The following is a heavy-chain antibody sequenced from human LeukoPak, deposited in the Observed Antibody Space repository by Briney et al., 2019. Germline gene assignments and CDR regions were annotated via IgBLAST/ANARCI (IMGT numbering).Heavy chain of an antibody. CDR1: GFTFSSYS. J-gene: IGHJ4*02. CDR2: ISSSSSYI. Sequence: GGSLRLSCAASGFTFSSYSMNWVRQAPGKELEWVSSISSSSSYIYYADSVKGRFTISRDNAKNSLYLQMNSLRAEDTAVYYCARAVSLPGYSGYDLGYWGQGTLVTVSS. CDR3: ARAVSLPGYSGYDLGY. D-gene: IGHD5-12*01. V-gene: IGHV3-21*01.